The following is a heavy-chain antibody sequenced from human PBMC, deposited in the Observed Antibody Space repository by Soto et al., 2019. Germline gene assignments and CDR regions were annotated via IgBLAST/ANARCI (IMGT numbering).Heavy chain of an antibody. CDR3: AMARGAARRPYFDY. Sequence: SETLSLTCTVSGGSIRNYDYYWSWLRQHPGKGLEWIGYIYYSGSTSYNPSLKSRVSISKDTSETHFSLRLSSVTAADTAVYYCAMARGAARRPYFDYWGQGTLVTVSS. CDR1: GGSIRNYDYY. D-gene: IGHD3-10*01. CDR2: IYYSGST. J-gene: IGHJ4*02. V-gene: IGHV4-31*03.